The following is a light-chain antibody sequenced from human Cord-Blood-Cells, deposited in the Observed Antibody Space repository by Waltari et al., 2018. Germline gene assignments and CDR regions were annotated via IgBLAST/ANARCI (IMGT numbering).Light chain of an antibody. CDR1: KSFVYSDGNTY. V-gene: IGKV2-30*01. CDR3: IHHTHGPST. CDR2: KVS. Sequence: VMTQSPPSLPVTLGQPASTSCWSSKSFVYSDGNTYGNWFQQKPGQSPRRLSYKVSNREAGVPERFSGSGSGTDCTLKSSRVEPEDVWVYYCIHHTHGPSTFGQGTRVEMK. J-gene: IGKJ1*01.